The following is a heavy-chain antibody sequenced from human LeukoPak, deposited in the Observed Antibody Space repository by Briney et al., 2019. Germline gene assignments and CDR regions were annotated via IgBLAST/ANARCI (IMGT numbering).Heavy chain of an antibody. CDR2: ISYDGSNK. CDR3: AKDFNAFDI. J-gene: IGHJ3*02. CDR1: GFIFSSYG. Sequence: PGGSLRLSCAASGFIFSSYGMHWVRQAPGKGLELVAVISYDGSNKYYADSVKGRFTISRDNSKNTLYLQMNSLRAEDTAVYYCAKDFNAFDIWGQGTMVTVSS. V-gene: IGHV3-30*18.